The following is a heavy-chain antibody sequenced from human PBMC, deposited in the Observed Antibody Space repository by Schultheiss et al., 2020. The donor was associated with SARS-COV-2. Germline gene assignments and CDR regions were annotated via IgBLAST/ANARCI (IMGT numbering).Heavy chain of an antibody. CDR1: GGSISSSSYH. V-gene: IGHV4-61*02. D-gene: IGHD6-13*01. Sequence: SETLSLTCTVSGGSISSSSYHWNWIRQPAGKGLEWIGRIFTGGSTNLNPSLKSRVTISVDTSKNQFSLKLSSVTAADTAVYYCARGDSSSWAYYYYGMDVWGQGTTVTVSS. CDR3: ARGDSSSWAYYYYGMDV. J-gene: IGHJ6*02. CDR2: IFTGGST.